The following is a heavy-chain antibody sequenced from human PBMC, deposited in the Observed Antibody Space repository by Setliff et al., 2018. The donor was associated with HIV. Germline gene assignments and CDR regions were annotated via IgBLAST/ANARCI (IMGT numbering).Heavy chain of an antibody. D-gene: IGHD2-15*01. CDR1: GSFITSDY. Sequence: SETLSLTCPVSGSFITSDYWSWIRQPAGRGLEWMGRIHTSGSTNYNPSLTSRVTLSVDPSKNQFFLKLTSLSAADTAVYYCARDRIEVVVDGPHDAFDVWGRGTTGTVSS. CDR3: ARDRIEVVVDGPHDAFDV. CDR2: IHTSGST. V-gene: IGHV4-4*07. J-gene: IGHJ3*01.